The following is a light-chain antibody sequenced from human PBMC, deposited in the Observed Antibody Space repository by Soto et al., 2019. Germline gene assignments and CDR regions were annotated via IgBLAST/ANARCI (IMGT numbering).Light chain of an antibody. CDR1: SSDVGGYNF. CDR2: EVS. CDR3: ISYTSSITWV. Sequence: ALTQPASVSGSPGQSITISCTGTSSDVGGYNFVSWFQQHPGKAPKLMIYEVSNRPSGVSNRFSGSKSGNSASLTISGLQAEDEADYYCISYTSSITWVFGGGTKLTVL. V-gene: IGLV2-14*01. J-gene: IGLJ3*02.